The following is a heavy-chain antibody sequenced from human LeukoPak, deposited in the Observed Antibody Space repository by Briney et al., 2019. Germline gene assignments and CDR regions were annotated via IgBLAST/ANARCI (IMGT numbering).Heavy chain of an antibody. Sequence: GGSLRLSCAASGFTFSSYAMHWVRQAPGKGLEWVAVISYDGSNKYYADSVKGRFTISRDNSKNTLYLQMNSLRAEDTAVYYCAKFRFRVVAALDYWGQGTLVTVSS. J-gene: IGHJ4*02. CDR1: GFTFSSYA. D-gene: IGHD2-15*01. V-gene: IGHV3-30*04. CDR3: AKFRFRVVAALDY. CDR2: ISYDGSNK.